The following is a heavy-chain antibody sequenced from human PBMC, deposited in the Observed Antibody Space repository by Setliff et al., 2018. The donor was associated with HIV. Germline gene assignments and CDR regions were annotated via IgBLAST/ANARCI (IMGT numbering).Heavy chain of an antibody. Sequence: SETLSLTCVVYGESFDTYYWTWIRLPPGKGLEWIGEIDHGGKANYNPSLESRVTMSVDTSVNQFSLNLTSVTAADTAVYYCARINPFGDYQDSYFYYMDVWGKGTTVTVSS. D-gene: IGHD4-17*01. CDR3: ARINPFGDYQDSYFYYMDV. V-gene: IGHV4-34*01. CDR2: IDHGGKA. CDR1: GESFDTYY. J-gene: IGHJ6*03.